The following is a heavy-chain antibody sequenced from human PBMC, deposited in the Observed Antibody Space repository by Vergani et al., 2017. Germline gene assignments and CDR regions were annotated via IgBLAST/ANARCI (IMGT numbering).Heavy chain of an antibody. CDR1: GGSISSGDYY. Sequence: QVQLQESGPGLVKPSQTLSLTCTVSGGSISSGDYYWSWIRQTPGKGLEWIGYIYYSGSTYYNPSLKSRVTISVDTSKNQFSLKLSSVTAADTAVYYCARAGSSYYDFWSGYFFDPWGQGTLVTVSS. D-gene: IGHD3-3*01. V-gene: IGHV4-30-4*08. CDR3: ARAGSSYYDFWSGYFFDP. CDR2: IYYSGST. J-gene: IGHJ5*02.